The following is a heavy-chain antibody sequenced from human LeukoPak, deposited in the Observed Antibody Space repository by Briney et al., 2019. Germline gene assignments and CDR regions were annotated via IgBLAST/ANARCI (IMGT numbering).Heavy chain of an antibody. Sequence: ASVKVSCKVSGYTLTELSMHWVRQAPGKGLEWMGGFDPEDGETIYAQKFQGRVTMTEDTSTDTAYMELSSLRSEDTAVYYCAIVEMGYSNRPTYYFDYWGQGTLVTVSS. CDR3: AIVEMGYSNRPTYYFDY. J-gene: IGHJ4*02. CDR2: FDPEDGET. V-gene: IGHV1-24*01. CDR1: GYTLTELS. D-gene: IGHD4-11*01.